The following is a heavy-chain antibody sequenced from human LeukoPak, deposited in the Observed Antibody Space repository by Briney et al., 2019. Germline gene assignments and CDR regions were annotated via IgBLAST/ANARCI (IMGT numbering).Heavy chain of an antibody. CDR3: ARDWGGGAWEDYYDSSGPYFDY. Sequence: GASVKVSCTASGYTFTGYYMHWVRQAPGQGLEWMGWINPNSGGTNYAQKFQGRVTMTRDTSISTAYMELSRLRSDDTAVYYCARDWGGGAWEDYYDSSGPYFDYWGQGTLVTVSS. J-gene: IGHJ4*02. CDR1: GYTFTGYY. CDR2: INPNSGGT. D-gene: IGHD3-22*01. V-gene: IGHV1-2*02.